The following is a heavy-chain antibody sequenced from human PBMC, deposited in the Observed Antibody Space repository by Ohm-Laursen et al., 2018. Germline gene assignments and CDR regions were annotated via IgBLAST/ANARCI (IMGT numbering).Heavy chain of an antibody. D-gene: IGHD3-22*01. CDR2: FDPEDGET. CDR3: ATGRPYYYDSRTPFDY. Sequence: ASVKVSCKVSGYTLTELSMHWVRQAPGKGLEWMGGFDPEDGETIYAQKFQGRVTMTEDTSTDTAYMELSSLRSEDTAVYYCATGRPYYYDSRTPFDYWGQGTLVTVSS. CDR1: GYTLTELS. V-gene: IGHV1-24*01. J-gene: IGHJ4*02.